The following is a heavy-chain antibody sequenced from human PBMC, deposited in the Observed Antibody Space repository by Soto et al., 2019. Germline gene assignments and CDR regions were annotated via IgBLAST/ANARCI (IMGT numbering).Heavy chain of an antibody. CDR2: IYHTGNT. CDR3: ARDYYDSSDYTTNWFDP. D-gene: IGHD3-22*01. V-gene: IGHV4-39*01. J-gene: IGHJ5*02. Sequence: SETLSLTCTVSGGSISNSRYYWAWIRQPPGKGLEWIGSIYHTGNTYYNPSLRSRVTISVDTSKNQFSLKLTSVTAADTAVYYCARDYYDSSDYTTNWFDPWGQGTLVTSPQ. CDR1: GGSISNSRYY.